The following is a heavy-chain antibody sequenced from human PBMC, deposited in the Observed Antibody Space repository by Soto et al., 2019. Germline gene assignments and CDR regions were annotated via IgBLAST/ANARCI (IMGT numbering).Heavy chain of an antibody. CDR2: ISYDGSNK. CDR1: GFTFSSYA. CDR3: ARDRDSQDYGDYLNWFDP. D-gene: IGHD4-17*01. Sequence: QVQLVESGGGVVQPGRSLRLSCAASGFTFSSYAMHWVRQAPGKGLEWVAVISYDGSNKYYADSVKGRFTISRDNSKNTLYLQMNSLRAEDTAVYYCARDRDSQDYGDYLNWFDPWGQGTLVTVSS. V-gene: IGHV3-30-3*01. J-gene: IGHJ5*02.